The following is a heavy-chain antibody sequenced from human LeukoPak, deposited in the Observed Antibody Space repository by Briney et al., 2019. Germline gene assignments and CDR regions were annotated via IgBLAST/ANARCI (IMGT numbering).Heavy chain of an antibody. Sequence: GGSLRLSCAASGFTFSSYSMNWVRQAPGKGLEWVSSISNSSSYIYYADSVKGRFTISRDNAKNSLYLQMNSLRAEDTAVYYCARAFMATMGAYHFDYWGQGTLVTVSS. D-gene: IGHD5-24*01. J-gene: IGHJ4*02. CDR3: ARAFMATMGAYHFDY. CDR1: GFTFSSYS. V-gene: IGHV3-21*01. CDR2: ISNSSSYI.